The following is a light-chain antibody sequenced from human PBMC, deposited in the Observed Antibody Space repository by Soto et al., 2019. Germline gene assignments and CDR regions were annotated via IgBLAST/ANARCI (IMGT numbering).Light chain of an antibody. Sequence: EIVLTQSPATLSLSPGERATLSCRASQSVSSNYLAWYQQRPGQAPRLLIFVASYRDTGIPDRFSGSGSGTDFTLTISRLEPEDFAVYYCQHYSSSPPEFTFGPGTKVDSK. CDR1: QSVSSNY. CDR3: QHYSSSPPEFT. CDR2: VAS. J-gene: IGKJ3*01. V-gene: IGKV3-20*01.